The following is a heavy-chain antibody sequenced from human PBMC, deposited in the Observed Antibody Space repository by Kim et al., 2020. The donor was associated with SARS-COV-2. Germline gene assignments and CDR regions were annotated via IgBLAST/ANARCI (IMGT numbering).Heavy chain of an antibody. J-gene: IGHJ4*02. CDR3: ARGARYSSGWYQDYFDF. D-gene: IGHD6-19*01. Sequence: VKGRFTISRDNAKNSLSLQMNSLRDEDTAVYYCARGARYSSGWYQDYFDFWGLGALVTVSS. V-gene: IGHV3-48*02.